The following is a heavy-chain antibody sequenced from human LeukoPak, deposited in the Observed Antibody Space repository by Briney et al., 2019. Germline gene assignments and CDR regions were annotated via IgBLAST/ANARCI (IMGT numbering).Heavy chain of an antibody. CDR3: ASLSGWLRFRPRPPTSHNWFDP. J-gene: IGHJ5*02. CDR2: IYYSGIT. D-gene: IGHD5-12*01. V-gene: IGHV4-59*12. Sequence: PSETLSLTCTVSGGSIRGYYWSWIRQPPGKGLEYIGYIYYSGITNYNPSLKSRVTISVDTSKNQFSLKLSSVTAADTVLYYCASLSGWLRFRPRPPTSHNWFDPWGQGTLVTVSS. CDR1: GGSIRGYY.